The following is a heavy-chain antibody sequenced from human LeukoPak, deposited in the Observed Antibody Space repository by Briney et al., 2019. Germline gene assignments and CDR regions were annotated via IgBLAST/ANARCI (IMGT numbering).Heavy chain of an antibody. CDR3: AVVKTYYYDTSGYYFPLNAFDI. CDR1: GYTFTSYA. J-gene: IGHJ3*02. Sequence: ASVKVSCKASGYTFTSYAMHWVRQAPGQRLEWMGWINAGNGNTKYSQEFQGRVTMTEDTSTDTAYMELSSLRSEDTAVYYCAVVKTYYYDTSGYYFPLNAFDIWGQGTMVTVSS. D-gene: IGHD3-22*01. V-gene: IGHV1-3*03. CDR2: INAGNGNT.